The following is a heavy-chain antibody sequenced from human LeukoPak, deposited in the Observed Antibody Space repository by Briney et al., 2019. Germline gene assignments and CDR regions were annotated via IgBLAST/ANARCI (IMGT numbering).Heavy chain of an antibody. J-gene: IGHJ6*02. CDR1: GFTFTSSA. V-gene: IGHV1-58*02. CDR2: IVVGSGNT. Sequence: GASVKVSCKASGFTFTSSAMQWVRQARGQRLEWIGWIVVGSGNTNYAQKFQERLTITRDMSTSTAYMELSSLRSEDTAVYYCAAIDRPYYYGMDVWGQGTTVTVSS. CDR3: AAIDRPYYYGMDV.